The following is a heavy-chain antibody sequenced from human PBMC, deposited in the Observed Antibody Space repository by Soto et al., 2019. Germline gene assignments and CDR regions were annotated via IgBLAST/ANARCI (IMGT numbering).Heavy chain of an antibody. CDR2: ISAYNGNT. D-gene: IGHD3-22*01. J-gene: IGHJ1*01. Sequence: QVHLVQSGAEVKKPGASVKVSCKASGYTFTSYGISWVRQAPGQGLEWMGWISAYNGNTNYAQKLQGRVTMTTDTSTSTAYMELRSLRSDDTAVYYCARGPRRDSSGYYRVLLHWGQGTLVTVSS. CDR3: ARGPRRDSSGYYRVLLH. CDR1: GYTFTSYG. V-gene: IGHV1-18*04.